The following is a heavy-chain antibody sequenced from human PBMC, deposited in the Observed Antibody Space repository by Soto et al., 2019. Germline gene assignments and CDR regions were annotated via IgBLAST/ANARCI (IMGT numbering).Heavy chain of an antibody. Sequence: GGSLRLSCAASGFTFSSYAMHWVRQAPGKGLEWVAVISYDGSNKYYADSVKGGFTISRDNSKNTLYLQMNSLRAEDTAVYYCAREGHIVVVTAIPFVSGGYFDYWGQGTLVTVSS. CDR1: GFTFSSYA. V-gene: IGHV3-30-3*01. CDR3: AREGHIVVVTAIPFVSGGYFDY. J-gene: IGHJ4*02. D-gene: IGHD2-21*02. CDR2: ISYDGSNK.